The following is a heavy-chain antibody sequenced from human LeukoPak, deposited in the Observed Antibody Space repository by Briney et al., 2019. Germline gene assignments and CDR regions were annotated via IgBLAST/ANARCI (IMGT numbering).Heavy chain of an antibody. V-gene: IGHV3-30*19. D-gene: IGHD6-19*01. CDR1: GFTFRSYG. CDR2: ISYDGSNK. CDR3: ARGVRIAVAGNIDY. Sequence: GGSLRLSCAASGFTFRSYGMHWVRQAPGKGLEWVAAISYDGSNKNYAESVKGRFTISRDNSKNMLYLQMNSLRAEDTAVYYCARGVRIAVAGNIDYWGQGTLVTVSS. J-gene: IGHJ4*02.